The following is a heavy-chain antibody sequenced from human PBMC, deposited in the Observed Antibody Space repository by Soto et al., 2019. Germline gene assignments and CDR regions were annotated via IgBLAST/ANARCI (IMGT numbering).Heavy chain of an antibody. D-gene: IGHD6-19*01. J-gene: IGHJ4*02. Sequence: GGSLRLSCAASGFTVSSYAMHWVRQAPGKGLEWVAVISYDGSNKYYADSVKGRFTISRDNSKNTPYLQMNSLRAEDTAVYYCARAPIAVPAFDYWGQGTLVTVSS. CDR3: ARAPIAVPAFDY. CDR1: GFTVSSYA. CDR2: ISYDGSNK. V-gene: IGHV3-30-3*01.